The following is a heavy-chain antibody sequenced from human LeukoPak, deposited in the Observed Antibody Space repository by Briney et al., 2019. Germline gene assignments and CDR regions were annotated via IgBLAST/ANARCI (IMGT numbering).Heavy chain of an antibody. D-gene: IGHD1-26*01. CDR3: ARVGRIGSGYYYYYYMDV. CDR2: INHSGST. J-gene: IGHJ6*03. V-gene: IGHV4-34*01. CDR1: GGSFSGYY. Sequence: SETLSLTCAVYGGSFSGYYWSWIRQPPGKGLVWIGEINHSGSTNYNPSLKSRVTISVDTSKNQFSLKLSSVTAADTAVYYCARVGRIGSGYYYYYYMDVWGKGTTVTVSS.